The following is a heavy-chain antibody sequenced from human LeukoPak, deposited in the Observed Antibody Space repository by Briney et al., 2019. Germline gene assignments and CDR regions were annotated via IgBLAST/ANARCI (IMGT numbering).Heavy chain of an antibody. V-gene: IGHV4-4*07. CDR3: ARSPPGTWFYYMDV. CDR1: GGSISSYY. Sequence: PSETLSLTCTVSGGSISSYYWSWIRQPAGKGLEWIGRIYTSGSTNYNPSLKSRVTMSVDTSKNQFSLKLSSGTAATTAVYYCARSPPGTWFYYMDVWGKGTTVTVSS. D-gene: IGHD3-9*01. CDR2: IYTSGST. J-gene: IGHJ6*03.